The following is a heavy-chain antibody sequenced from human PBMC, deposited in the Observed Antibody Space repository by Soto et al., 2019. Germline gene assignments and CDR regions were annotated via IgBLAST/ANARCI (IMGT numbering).Heavy chain of an antibody. CDR2: VNHSGST. Sequence: QVQLQQWGAGLLEPSEALSLTCGVYGGSFTGYSWSWIRQPPGKGLEWIGEVNHSGSTNYNPSLKSRVTISLDTSKNQFSLKLSSVTAADTALYYCATSYFDFWYGLKAYNYFDYCGQGTLVTVSS. J-gene: IGHJ4*02. V-gene: IGHV4-34*01. CDR3: ATSYFDFWYGLKAYNYFDY. CDR1: GGSFTGYS. D-gene: IGHD3-3*01.